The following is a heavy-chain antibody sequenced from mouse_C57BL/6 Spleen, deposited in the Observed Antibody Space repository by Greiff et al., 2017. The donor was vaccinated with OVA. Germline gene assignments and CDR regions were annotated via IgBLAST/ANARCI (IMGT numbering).Heavy chain of an antibody. D-gene: IGHD1-1*01. CDR3: ARDYGSQAWFAY. V-gene: IGHV1-55*01. J-gene: IGHJ3*01. CDR1: GYTFTSYW. Sequence: QVHVKQPGAELVKPGASVKMSCKASGYTFTSYWITWVKQRPGQGLEWIGDIYPGSGSTNYNEKFKSKATLTVDTSSSTAYMQLSSLTSEDSAVYYCARDYGSQAWFAYWGQGTLVTVSA. CDR2: IYPGSGST.